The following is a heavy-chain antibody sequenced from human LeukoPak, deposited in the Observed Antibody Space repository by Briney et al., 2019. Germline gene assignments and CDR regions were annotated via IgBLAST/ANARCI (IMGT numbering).Heavy chain of an antibody. Sequence: GGSLILSCSASGLTFSNYATSWVRQAPGEGLEWVSAISGSGGSTYYADFARGRFTISRDNSKSTLYLQMNSLRVEDTAVYYCAKDRDSSGRWAVPWGQGTQVTVSS. J-gene: IGHJ5*02. CDR2: ISGSGGST. V-gene: IGHV3-23*01. CDR3: AKDRDSSGRWAVP. D-gene: IGHD3-22*01. CDR1: GLTFSNYA.